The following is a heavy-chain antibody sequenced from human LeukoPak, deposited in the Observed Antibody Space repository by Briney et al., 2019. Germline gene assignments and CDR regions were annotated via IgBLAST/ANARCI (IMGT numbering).Heavy chain of an antibody. D-gene: IGHD3-10*01. J-gene: IGHJ4*02. Sequence: SETLSLTCAVYGGSFSGYYWSWIRQPPGKGLEWIGEINHSGSTNYNPSLKSRVHISVEKSKNQFSLKLSSVTAADTAVYYCARGRDTMVRGVIITRYFDYWGQGTLVTVSP. CDR2: INHSGST. CDR1: GGSFSGYY. CDR3: ARGRDTMVRGVIITRYFDY. V-gene: IGHV4-34*01.